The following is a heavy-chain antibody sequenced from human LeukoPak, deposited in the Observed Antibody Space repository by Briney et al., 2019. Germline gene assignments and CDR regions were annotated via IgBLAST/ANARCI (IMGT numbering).Heavy chain of an antibody. J-gene: IGHJ4*02. CDR3: AKVYNWNAHYFDY. CDR1: GFSFSSYA. CDR2: ISGNGVTT. D-gene: IGHD1-20*01. Sequence: GGSLRLSCAASGFSFSSYALSWVRQAPGKGLEWVSGISGNGVTTYYADSVKGRFTISRDNSKNTLYLQMNSLRAEDTAVYYCAKVYNWNAHYFDYWGQGTLVTVSS. V-gene: IGHV3-23*01.